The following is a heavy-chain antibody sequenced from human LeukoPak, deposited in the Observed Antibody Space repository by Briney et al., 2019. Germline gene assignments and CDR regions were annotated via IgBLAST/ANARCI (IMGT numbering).Heavy chain of an antibody. V-gene: IGHV1-69*05. D-gene: IGHD3-3*01. J-gene: IGHJ2*01. CDR3: ARTLRFLEYFDL. CDR1: GGTFSSYA. CDR2: IIPIFGTA. Sequence: GASVKVSCKASGGTFSSYAISWVRQAPGQGLEWMGGIIPIFGTANYAQKFQGRVTITTDESTSTAYMELSSLRSEDTAVYYCARTLRFLEYFDLWGRGTLVTVSS.